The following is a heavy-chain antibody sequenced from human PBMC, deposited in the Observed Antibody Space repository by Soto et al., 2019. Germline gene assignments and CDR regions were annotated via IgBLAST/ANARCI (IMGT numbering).Heavy chain of an antibody. CDR3: ARGFHDYYYYGMDV. CDR1: GGSISSSSYY. CDR2: IYYSGST. J-gene: IGHJ6*02. V-gene: IGHV4-39*01. Sequence: PSETLSLTCTVSGGSISSSSYYWGWIRQPPGKGLEWIGSIYYSGSTYYNPSLKSRVTISVDTSKNQFSLKLSSVTAADTAVYYCARGFHDYYYYGMDVWGQGTTVTVSS.